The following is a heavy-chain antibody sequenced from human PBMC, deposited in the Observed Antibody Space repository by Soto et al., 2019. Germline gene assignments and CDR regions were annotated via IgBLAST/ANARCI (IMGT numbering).Heavy chain of an antibody. Sequence: GGSLRLSCAASGFTFSSYAVSWVRQAPGKGLEWVAAISCSGGSTYYADSVKGRFTISRDNSKNTLYLQMNSLRAEDTAVYYCAREAGTWGLNYWGQGTLVTVSS. CDR3: AREAGTWGLNY. D-gene: IGHD6-13*01. J-gene: IGHJ4*02. CDR2: ISCSGGST. V-gene: IGHV3-23*01. CDR1: GFTFSSYA.